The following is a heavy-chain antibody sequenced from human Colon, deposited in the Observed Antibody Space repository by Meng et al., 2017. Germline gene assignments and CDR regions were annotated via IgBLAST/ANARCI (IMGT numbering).Heavy chain of an antibody. V-gene: IGHV4-34*01. J-gene: IGHJ5*02. CDR1: GGSFSGYY. D-gene: IGHD3-22*01. CDR3: ARVCPPEYYYDSSGYLNWFDP. Sequence: QGQLQQWGAGLLQPSETRSLTCAVYGGSFSGYYWSWIRQPPGKGLEWIGEINHSGSTNYNPSLKSRVTISVDTSKNQFSLKLSSVTAADTAVYYCARVCPPEYYYDSSGYLNWFDPWGQGTLVTVAS. CDR2: INHSGST.